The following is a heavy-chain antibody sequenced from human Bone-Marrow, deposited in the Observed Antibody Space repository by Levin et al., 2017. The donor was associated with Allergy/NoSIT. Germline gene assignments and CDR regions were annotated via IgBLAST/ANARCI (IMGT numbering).Heavy chain of an antibody. V-gene: IGHV1-69*13. Sequence: SVKVSCKASGGTFSSYAISWVRQAPGQGLEWMGGIIPIFGTANYAQKFQGRVTITADESTSTAYMELSSLRSEDTAVYYCARDRSVTIGYCSGGSCLGWFDPWGQGTLVTVSS. CDR1: GGTFSSYA. J-gene: IGHJ5*02. CDR2: IIPIFGTA. CDR3: ARDRSVTIGYCSGGSCLGWFDP. D-gene: IGHD2-15*01.